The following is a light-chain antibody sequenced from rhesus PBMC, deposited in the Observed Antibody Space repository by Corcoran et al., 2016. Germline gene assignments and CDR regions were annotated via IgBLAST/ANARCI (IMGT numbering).Light chain of an antibody. CDR3: QQYSSSPRALT. CDR2: KAA. CDR1: PTISSG. V-gene: IGKV1-22*01. J-gene: IGKJ4*01. Sequence: DIQMTQSPSSLSASVGDTVTITCRASPTISSGLAWYQQKPGKAPTLLIYKAASVPSGVPSRFSGMGSGTDFPLTISRLQSEDFATYSCQQYSSSPRALTFGGGTKVELK.